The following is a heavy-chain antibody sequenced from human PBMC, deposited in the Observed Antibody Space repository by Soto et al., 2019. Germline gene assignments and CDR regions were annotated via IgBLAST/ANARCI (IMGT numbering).Heavy chain of an antibody. J-gene: IGHJ6*02. CDR3: ARDTGPNGYNYYYFGMDV. Sequence: QVHLVESGGGVVQPGRSLRLSCAASGFTFSTYAMHWVRQAPGKGLEWVAVISYDGSDKYDANSVKGRFTISRDNSKNTLYLQMNSLRAEDTAVYYCARDTGPNGYNYYYFGMDVWGQGTTVTVSS. D-gene: IGHD5-18*01. CDR1: GFTFSTYA. CDR2: ISYDGSDK. V-gene: IGHV3-30-3*01.